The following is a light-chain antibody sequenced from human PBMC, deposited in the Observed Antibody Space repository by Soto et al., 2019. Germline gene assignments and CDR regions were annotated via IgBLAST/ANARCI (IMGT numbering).Light chain of an antibody. CDR3: AAWDDSLNGWV. CDR1: SSNIGSNT. J-gene: IGLJ3*02. V-gene: IGLV1-44*01. CDR2: SNN. Sequence: QSVLTQPPSASGTPGPRVTISCSGSSSNIGSNTVNWYQQLPGTAPKLLIYSNNQRPSGVPDRFSGSKSGTSASLAISGLQSEDEAEYYCAAWDDSLNGWVFGGGTTLTVL.